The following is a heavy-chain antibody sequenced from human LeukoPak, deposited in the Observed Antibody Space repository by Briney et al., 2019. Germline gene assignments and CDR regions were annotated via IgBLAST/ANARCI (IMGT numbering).Heavy chain of an antibody. J-gene: IGHJ6*04. Sequence: GASVKVSCKASGYTFTRYGISWVRQAPGQGLEWMGWISAYNGNTNYAQKLQGRVTMTTDTSTSTAYMELRSLRSDDTAVYYCARVITIFGVVIEIDGMDVWGKGTTVAVSS. CDR1: GYTFTRYG. CDR3: ARVITIFGVVIEIDGMDV. V-gene: IGHV1-18*01. CDR2: ISAYNGNT. D-gene: IGHD3-3*01.